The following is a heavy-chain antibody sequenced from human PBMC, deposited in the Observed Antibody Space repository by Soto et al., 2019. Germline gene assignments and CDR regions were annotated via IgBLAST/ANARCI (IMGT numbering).Heavy chain of an antibody. CDR2: ISYDGSNK. J-gene: IGHJ4*02. CDR3: ARGEQYNWNYLIILDY. D-gene: IGHD1-7*01. V-gene: IGHV3-30-3*01. CDR1: GFTFSSYA. Sequence: VGSLRLSCAASGFTFSSYAMHWVRQAPGKGLEWVAVISYDGSNKYYADSVKGRFTISRDNSKNTLYLQMNSLRAEDTAVYYCARGEQYNWNYLIILDYWGQGTLVTVSS.